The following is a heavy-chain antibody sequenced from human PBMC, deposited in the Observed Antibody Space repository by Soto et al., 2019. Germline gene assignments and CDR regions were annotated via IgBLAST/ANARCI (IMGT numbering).Heavy chain of an antibody. CDR3: ARHGSSWVSYYYYYGMDV. Sequence: GEALKISCKGSGYSFTHDWIAWVRQMPGKGLEWMGIIYPGDSDTRYSPSFQGQVTISADKSISTAYLQWSSLKASDTAMYYCARHGSSWVSYYYYYGMDVWGQGTTVTVSS. D-gene: IGHD6-13*01. V-gene: IGHV5-51*01. CDR2: IYPGDSDT. J-gene: IGHJ6*02. CDR1: GYSFTHDW.